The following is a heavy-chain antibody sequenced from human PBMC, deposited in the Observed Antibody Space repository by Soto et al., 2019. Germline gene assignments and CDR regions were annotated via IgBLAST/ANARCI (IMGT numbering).Heavy chain of an antibody. D-gene: IGHD3-22*01. Sequence: GGSLRLSCAASGFTFSSYGMHWVRQAPGKGLEWVAVIWYDGSNKYYADSVKGRFTISRDNYKNTLYLQMNSLRAEDTAVYYCARVGDGYDSSGYYYYYYGMDVWGQGTTVTVSS. CDR1: GFTFSSYG. J-gene: IGHJ6*02. CDR3: ARVGDGYDSSGYYYYYYGMDV. V-gene: IGHV3-33*01. CDR2: IWYDGSNK.